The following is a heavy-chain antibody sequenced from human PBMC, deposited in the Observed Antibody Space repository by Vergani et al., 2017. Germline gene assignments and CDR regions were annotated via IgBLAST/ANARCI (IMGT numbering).Heavy chain of an antibody. D-gene: IGHD2-8*02. CDR3: DTDYHDY. CDR1: GGSINPSSSF. J-gene: IGHJ4*02. V-gene: IGHV3-15*01. CDR2: IRSKNDGGTA. Sequence: LQLQESGPGLVKPSETLARICTVSGGSINPSSSFWGWIRQSPGKGLEWIGRIRSKNDGGTADYAAPLKGRFTISRDDSKDSAFLLVNNLKTEDTAVYFCDTDYHDYWGQGTLVTVSS.